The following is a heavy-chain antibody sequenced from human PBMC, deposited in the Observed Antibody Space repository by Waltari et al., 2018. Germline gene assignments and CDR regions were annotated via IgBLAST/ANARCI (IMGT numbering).Heavy chain of an antibody. J-gene: IGHJ4*02. D-gene: IGHD3-3*01. CDR2: IRSKAYGGTP. CDR1: GLVVSSCS. Sequence: EVQLVESGGGLTQPGRSLRPSVRVPGLVVSSCSMSWVRQAPGKGLEWVGYIRSKAYGGTPKYAASVRDRFTMSRDDSKSIAYLEMNSLKTEDTAMYFCTTQNTFWSWSYWGRGTLVTVSS. V-gene: IGHV3-49*02. CDR3: TTQNTFWSWSY.